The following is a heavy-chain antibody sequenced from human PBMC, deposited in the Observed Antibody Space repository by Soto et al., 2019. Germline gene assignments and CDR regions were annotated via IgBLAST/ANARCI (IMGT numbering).Heavy chain of an antibody. CDR2: INPNSGNT. J-gene: IGHJ4*02. V-gene: IGHV1-8*02. Sequence: AASVKVSCKASGYTFTDYYIHWVRQAPGQGLEWMGWINPNSGNTGYAQKFQGRVTMTRNTSISTAYMELSSLRSEDTAVYYCARTLYGDNVDYWGQGTLVTVSS. CDR3: ARTLYGDNVDY. CDR1: GYTFTDYY. D-gene: IGHD4-17*01.